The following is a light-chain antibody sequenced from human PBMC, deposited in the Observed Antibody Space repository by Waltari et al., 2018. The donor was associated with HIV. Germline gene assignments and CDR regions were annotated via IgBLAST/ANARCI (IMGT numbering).Light chain of an antibody. CDR3: MQSLQTPST. V-gene: IGKV2-28*01. J-gene: IGKJ2*02. CDR2: LGS. Sequence: IVMTQSPLSLPVTPGEPASISCRSSQSLVNSNGWKSLDWYLQKPGQSQQLLIYLGSYRAAGVADRFSGSGSGTDFTLKISRVEAEDVGVYYCMQSLQTPSTFGQGTKLEMK. CDR1: QSLVNSNGWKS.